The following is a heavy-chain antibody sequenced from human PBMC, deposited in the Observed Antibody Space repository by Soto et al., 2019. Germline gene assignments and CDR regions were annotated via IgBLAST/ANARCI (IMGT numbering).Heavy chain of an antibody. CDR3: ARDARTAIAHYYYGMDV. CDR2: IYYSGST. V-gene: IGHV4-59*01. D-gene: IGHD5-18*01. Sequence: PSETLSLTCTVSGGSISSYYWSWIRQPPGKGLEWIGYIYYSGSTNYNPSLRSRVTISVDTSKNQFSLKLSSVTAADTAVYYCARDARTAIAHYYYGMDVWGQGTTVTVSS. J-gene: IGHJ6*02. CDR1: GGSISSYY.